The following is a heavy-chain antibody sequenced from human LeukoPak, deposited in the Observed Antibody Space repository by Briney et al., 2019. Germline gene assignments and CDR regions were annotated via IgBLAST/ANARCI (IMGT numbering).Heavy chain of an antibody. CDR3: AREDRYSSGWYAV. CDR1: GYTFTGYY. D-gene: IGHD6-19*01. V-gene: IGHV1-2*02. Sequence: GASVKVSCKASGYTFTGYYMHWVRQAPGQGLEWMGWINPNSGGTNYAQKFQGRVTMTRDTSISTAYMELSRLRSDDTAVYCCAREDRYSSGWYAVWGQGTLVTVSS. J-gene: IGHJ4*02. CDR2: INPNSGGT.